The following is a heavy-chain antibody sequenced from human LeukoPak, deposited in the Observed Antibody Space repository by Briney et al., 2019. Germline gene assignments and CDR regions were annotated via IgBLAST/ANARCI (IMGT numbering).Heavy chain of an antibody. V-gene: IGHV1-2*02. Sequence: ASVKVSCKASGYTFTGYYMHWVRQAPGQGLEWMGWINPNSGGTNYAQKFQGRVTMTRDTSISTAYMELSRLRSDDTAVYYCARGGLAWGIAVAGTISYYFDYWGQGTLVTVSS. J-gene: IGHJ4*02. D-gene: IGHD6-19*01. CDR3: ARGGLAWGIAVAGTISYYFDY. CDR1: GYTFTGYY. CDR2: INPNSGGT.